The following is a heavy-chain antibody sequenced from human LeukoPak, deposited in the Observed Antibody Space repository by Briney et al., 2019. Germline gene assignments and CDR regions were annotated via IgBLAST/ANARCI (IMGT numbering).Heavy chain of an antibody. Sequence: SVKVSCKASGGTFSSYAISWVRQAPEQGLEWMGRIIPILGIANYAQKFQGRVTITADKSTSTAYMELSSLRSEDTAVYYCARVSVDVATVTSYYFDYWGQGTLVTVSS. CDR1: GGTFSSYA. CDR3: ARVSVDVATVTSYYFDY. J-gene: IGHJ4*02. V-gene: IGHV1-69*04. CDR2: IIPILGIA. D-gene: IGHD4-17*01.